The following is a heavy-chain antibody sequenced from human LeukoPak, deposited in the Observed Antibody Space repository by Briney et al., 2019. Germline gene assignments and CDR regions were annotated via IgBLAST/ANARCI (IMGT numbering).Heavy chain of an antibody. CDR2: ISSSGITI. D-gene: IGHD2-15*01. Sequence: KPGGSLRLSCAASGFSFTVYYMTWIRQAPGMGLEWVSCISSSGITIYYGDSVKGRFTISRDNTKNSLYLQMTSLRAEDTAIYYCARAVVVIGATPNYWGQGTLVTVSS. CDR3: ARAVVVIGATPNY. J-gene: IGHJ4*02. V-gene: IGHV3-11*01. CDR1: GFSFTVYY.